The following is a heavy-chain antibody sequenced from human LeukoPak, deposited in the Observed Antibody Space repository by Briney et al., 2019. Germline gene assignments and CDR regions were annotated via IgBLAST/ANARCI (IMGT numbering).Heavy chain of an antibody. Sequence: SESLSLTCAVYGGSFSVYYWSWIRQPSGEGLEWIGEINHRGSNNYHPSLKSRVPISVDTSKNQFSLKLSSVTAAAPAGFYGARNRRVGAIRVPPDYWGQGTLVTVSS. D-gene: IGHD1-26*01. V-gene: IGHV4-34*01. CDR1: GGSFSVYY. J-gene: IGHJ4*02. CDR2: INHRGSN. CDR3: ARNRRVGAIRVPPDY.